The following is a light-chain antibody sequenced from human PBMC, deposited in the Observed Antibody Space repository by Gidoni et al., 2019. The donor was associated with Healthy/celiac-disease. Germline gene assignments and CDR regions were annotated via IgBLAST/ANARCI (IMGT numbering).Light chain of an antibody. CDR1: QGISSY. CDR2: AAS. Sequence: AIRITQSPSSLSASTGDRVTITCRASQGISSYLAWYQQKPGKAPKLLIYAASTLQSGVPSRFSGSGSGTDCTLTISCLQSEDFATYYCQQYYSYRTFGQGTKVEIK. V-gene: IGKV1-8*01. J-gene: IGKJ1*01. CDR3: QQYYSYRT.